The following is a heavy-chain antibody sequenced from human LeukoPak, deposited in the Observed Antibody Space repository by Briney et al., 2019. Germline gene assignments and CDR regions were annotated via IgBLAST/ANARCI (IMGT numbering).Heavy chain of an antibody. Sequence: ASVKVSCKASGYTFTNYGISWVRQAPGQGLEWMGWINAYNGDANYAQKVQGRVTMTTDSSTSTAYMELRSLRSDDTAVYYCARGPVGSGLYYMDVWGKGTTVTISS. CDR2: INAYNGDA. V-gene: IGHV1-18*01. CDR1: GYTFTNYG. CDR3: ARGPVGSGLYYMDV. J-gene: IGHJ6*03. D-gene: IGHD6-19*01.